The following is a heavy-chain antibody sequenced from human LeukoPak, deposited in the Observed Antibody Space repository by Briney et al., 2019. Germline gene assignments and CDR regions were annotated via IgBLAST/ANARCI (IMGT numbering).Heavy chain of an antibody. Sequence: GGSLRLSCAASGFTFSTYWMSWVRQAPGKGLQWVANIKQDGSEKYYVDSVKGRFTISRDNAKNSVYLQMNSLRAEDTAVYYCARASGEMAYWDYWGQGTLVIVSS. V-gene: IGHV3-7*01. CDR2: IKQDGSEK. CDR3: ARASGEMAYWDY. J-gene: IGHJ4*02. D-gene: IGHD5-24*01. CDR1: GFTFSTYW.